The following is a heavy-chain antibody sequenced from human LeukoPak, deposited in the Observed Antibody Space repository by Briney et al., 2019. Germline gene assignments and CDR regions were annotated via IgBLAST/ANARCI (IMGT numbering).Heavy chain of an antibody. V-gene: IGHV4-59*01. CDR2: MKFNGNT. CDR3: ARAPPRRCPGNDCYPIFDF. CDR1: GDSIISSY. D-gene: IGHD2-21*02. J-gene: IGHJ4*02. Sequence: PSETLSLTCTVSGDSIISSYWSWIRQPPGKGLEWIAYMKFNGNTDYNPPLKSRVTISLDTSKNQFSLILNSVTAADTAVYYCARAPPRRCPGNDCYPIFDFWGQGSLVTVSS.